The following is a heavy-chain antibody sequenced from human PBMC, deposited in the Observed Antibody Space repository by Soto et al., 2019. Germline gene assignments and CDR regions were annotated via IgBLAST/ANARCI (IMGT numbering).Heavy chain of an antibody. CDR2: IRSKAYGGTT. V-gene: IGHV3-49*04. CDR1: GFTFGDFA. D-gene: IGHD2-21*01. J-gene: IGHJ4*02. Sequence: PGGSLRLSCAPSGFTFGDFAISWVRQAPGKGLEWVGSIRSKAYGGTTEYDAPVKGRVTISRDDSKSIVYLQMNSLKIEDTAVYYFTSDVGGGGCYFDCYYFDYWGQGTLVTVSS. CDR3: TSDVGGGGCYFDCYYFDY.